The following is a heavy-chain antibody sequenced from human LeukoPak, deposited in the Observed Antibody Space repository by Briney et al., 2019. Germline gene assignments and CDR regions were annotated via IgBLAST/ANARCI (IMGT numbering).Heavy chain of an antibody. D-gene: IGHD5-12*01. V-gene: IGHV4-34*01. CDR3: ARRRIVATISGYFDY. CDR1: GGAFSGYY. CDR2: INHSGST. Sequence: SETLSLTPAVSGGAFSGYYWSWIRQPPGKGREWIGEINHSGSTNYNPSLQSRVTISVDTSKNQFSLKLSSVPAADTAVYYCARRRIVATISGYFDYWGQGTLVTVSS. J-gene: IGHJ4*02.